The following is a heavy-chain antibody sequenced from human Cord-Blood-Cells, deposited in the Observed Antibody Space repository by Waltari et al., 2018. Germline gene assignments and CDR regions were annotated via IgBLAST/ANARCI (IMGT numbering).Heavy chain of an antibody. J-gene: IGHJ4*02. CDR3: ARSRSVNWVFDY. D-gene: IGHD7-27*01. CDR2: IIPVIGTA. Sequence: QVQLVQSGAEVKKPGSSVKVSCKASGGTFSSYTISWVRQAPGQGLEWRGGIIPVIGTANTAKKFQGRVTITADESTGTAYMGLRGLRSEDTAVYYCARSRSVNWVFDYWGQGTLVTVSS. V-gene: IGHV1-69*01. CDR1: GGTFSSYT.